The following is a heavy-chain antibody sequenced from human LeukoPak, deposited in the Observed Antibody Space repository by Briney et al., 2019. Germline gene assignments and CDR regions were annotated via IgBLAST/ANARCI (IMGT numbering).Heavy chain of an antibody. CDR1: GFTVSSNY. J-gene: IGHJ4*02. CDR2: IYSGGST. Sequence: GGSLRLSCAASGFTVSSNYMSWVRQAPGKGLEWVSVIYSGGSTYYADSVKGRFTISRDNSKNTLYLQMNSLRAGDTAVYYCARDLVVVAAKYRDYWGQGTLVTVSS. D-gene: IGHD2-15*01. CDR3: ARDLVVVAAKYRDY. V-gene: IGHV3-66*01.